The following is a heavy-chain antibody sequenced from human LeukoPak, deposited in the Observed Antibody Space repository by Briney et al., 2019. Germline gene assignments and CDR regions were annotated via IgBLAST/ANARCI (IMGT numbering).Heavy chain of an antibody. CDR3: AREGRGSGSFDWYFDL. CDR1: GFTFSSSD. V-gene: IGHV3-13*01. CDR2: IGTGGDS. Sequence: GGSLRLSCAASGFTFSSSDMHWVRQTPGKGLEWVSAIGTGGDSYYPGSVEGRFTISRENARNLLYLQMNSLRAGDTAVYFCAREGRGSGSFDWYFDLWGRGTLVTVSS. J-gene: IGHJ2*01. D-gene: IGHD3-22*01.